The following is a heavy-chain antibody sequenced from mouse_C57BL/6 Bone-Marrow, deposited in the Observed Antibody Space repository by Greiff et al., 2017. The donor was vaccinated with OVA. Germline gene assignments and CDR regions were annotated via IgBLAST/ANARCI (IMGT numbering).Heavy chain of an antibody. CDR2: ISSGGSYT. CDR1: GFTFSSYG. CDR3: ARQGYYGSTWFAY. J-gene: IGHJ3*01. D-gene: IGHD1-1*01. Sequence: EVMLVESGGDLVKPGGSLKLSCAASGFTFSSYGMSWVRQTPDKRLEWVATISSGGSYTYYPDSVKGRFTISRDNAKNTLYLQRSSLKTEDTAMYYCARQGYYGSTWFAYWGQGTLVTVSA. V-gene: IGHV5-6*01.